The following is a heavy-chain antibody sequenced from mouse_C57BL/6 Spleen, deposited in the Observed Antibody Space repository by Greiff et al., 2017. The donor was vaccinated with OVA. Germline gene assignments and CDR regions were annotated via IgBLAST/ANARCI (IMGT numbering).Heavy chain of an antibody. D-gene: IGHD3-1*01. J-gene: IGHJ4*01. CDR1: GFNIKDYY. V-gene: IGHV14-2*01. Sequence: VQLQQSGAELVKPGASVKLSCTASGFNIKDYYMHWVKQRTEQGLEWIGRIDPEDDATKYAPKFQGKATITADTSSNTAYLQLSSLSSEDPAVYYCARANCYLLDYYSMDYWGQGTSVTVSS. CDR3: ARANCYLLDYYSMDY. CDR2: IDPEDDAT.